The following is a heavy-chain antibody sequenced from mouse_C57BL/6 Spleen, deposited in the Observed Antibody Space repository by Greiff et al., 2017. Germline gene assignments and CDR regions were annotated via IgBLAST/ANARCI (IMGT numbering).Heavy chain of an antibody. Sequence: QVQLKQSGPGLVQPSQSLSITCTVSGFSFTSYGVHWVRQSPGKGLEWLGVIWSGGSTDYNAAFISRLSISKDNSKSQVFFKRNSLQADDTAIYYCARNRDGTWYFDYWGQGTTLTVSS. J-gene: IGHJ2*01. CDR3: ARNRDGTWYFDY. V-gene: IGHV2-2*01. CDR2: IWSGGST. CDR1: GFSFTSYG. D-gene: IGHD4-1*01.